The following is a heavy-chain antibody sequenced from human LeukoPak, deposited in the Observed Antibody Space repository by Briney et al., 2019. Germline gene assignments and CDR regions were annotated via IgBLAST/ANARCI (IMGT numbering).Heavy chain of an antibody. CDR1: GFTFSSYT. V-gene: IGHV3-21*01. D-gene: IGHD2-15*01. Sequence: GGSLRLSCAASGFTFSSYTMNWVRQAPGKGLEWVSSISSSSRYIYYADSARGQFTISRDNAKNSLYLQMNSLRAEDTAVYYCARGSEYCSGGTCYLNWFDPWGQGTLATVSS. CDR3: ARGSEYCSGGTCYLNWFDP. J-gene: IGHJ5*02. CDR2: ISSSSRYI.